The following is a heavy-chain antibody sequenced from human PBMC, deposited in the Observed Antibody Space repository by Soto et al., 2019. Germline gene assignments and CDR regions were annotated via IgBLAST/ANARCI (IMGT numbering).Heavy chain of an antibody. Sequence: GGSLRLSCAASGFTFSSYAMHWVRQAPGKGLEWVAVISYDGSNKYYADSVKGRFTISRDNSKNTLYLQMNSLRAEDTAVYYCARTYYYGSGSYYCLDYWGQGTLVTVSS. CDR3: ARTYYYGSGSYYCLDY. CDR1: GFTFSSYA. V-gene: IGHV3-30-3*01. CDR2: ISYDGSNK. D-gene: IGHD3-10*01. J-gene: IGHJ4*02.